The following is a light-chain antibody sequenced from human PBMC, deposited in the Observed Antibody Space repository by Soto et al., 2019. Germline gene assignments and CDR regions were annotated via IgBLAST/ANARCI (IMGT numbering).Light chain of an antibody. CDR2: AAS. Sequence: DIQMTQSPSSLSASVGDRVTITCRASQGISNYLAWYQQKPGKLPNLLIYAASTLQSGVPSRFSGSGSGTDFTLTISRLEPEDFAVYYCQHYGSSWTFGQGTKVEIK. CDR1: QGISNY. V-gene: IGKV1-27*01. J-gene: IGKJ1*01. CDR3: QHYGSSWT.